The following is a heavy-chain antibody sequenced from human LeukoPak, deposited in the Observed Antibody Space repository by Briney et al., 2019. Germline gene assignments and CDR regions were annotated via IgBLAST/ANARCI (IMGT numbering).Heavy chain of an antibody. CDR2: IHPNNGGT. CDR1: GYTFTGYY. J-gene: IGHJ4*02. V-gene: IGHV1-2*02. Sequence: ASVKVSCXTSGYTFTGYYMHWVRQARGQGLVWMGWIHPNNGGTIYARSFQGRVTMTSDTSISTAYLELNSLISDDTAMYFCARGTQTIFGVIDYWGQGTLVTVSS. CDR3: ARGTQTIFGVIDY. D-gene: IGHD3-3*01.